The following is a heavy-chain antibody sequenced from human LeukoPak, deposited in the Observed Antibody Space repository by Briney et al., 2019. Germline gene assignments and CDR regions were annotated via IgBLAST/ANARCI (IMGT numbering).Heavy chain of an antibody. CDR3: ARGVGYYDYVWGSS. CDR2: ISSSSSYI. D-gene: IGHD3-16*01. V-gene: IGHV3-21*01. CDR1: GFTFSSYS. J-gene: IGHJ4*02. Sequence: PGGSQRLSCAASGFTFSSYSMNWVRQAPGKGLEWVSSISSSSSYIYYADSVKGRFTISRDNAKNSLYLQMNSLRAEDTAVYYCARGVGYYDYVWGSSRGQGTLVTVSS.